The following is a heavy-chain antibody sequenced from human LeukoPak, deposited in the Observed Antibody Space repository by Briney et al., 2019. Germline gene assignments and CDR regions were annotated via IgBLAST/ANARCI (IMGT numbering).Heavy chain of an antibody. CDR3: ARALNDAFDI. Sequence: ASVNVSCKASGGTFSSYAISWVRQAPGQGLEWMGGIIPIFGTANYAQKFQGRVTITADESTSTAYMELSSLRSEDTAEYYCARALNDAFDIWGQGTMVTVSS. CDR2: IIPIFGTA. J-gene: IGHJ3*02. V-gene: IGHV1-69*13. CDR1: GGTFSSYA.